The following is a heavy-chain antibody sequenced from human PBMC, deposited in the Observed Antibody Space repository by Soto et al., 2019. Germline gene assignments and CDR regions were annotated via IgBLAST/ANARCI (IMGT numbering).Heavy chain of an antibody. Sequence: ASVKVSCKASGHTFIGYYIHWVRQAPGQGLEWVGWINPNSGATNYAQKFQGRVTMTRDRAITTAYMELSSLTSTDTAVYYCARDLVSTIGDFDFWGQGTPVTVSS. CDR1: GHTFIGYY. CDR2: INPNSGAT. V-gene: IGHV1-2*02. CDR3: ARDLVSTIGDFDF. J-gene: IGHJ4*02. D-gene: IGHD5-12*01.